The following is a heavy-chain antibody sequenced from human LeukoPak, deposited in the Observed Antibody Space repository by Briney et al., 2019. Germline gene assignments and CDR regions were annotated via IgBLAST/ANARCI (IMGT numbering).Heavy chain of an antibody. CDR3: ARGPVYSGYDWDY. CDR2: IYSGGST. CDR1: RFTLNTYA. D-gene: IGHD5-12*01. V-gene: IGHV3-66*01. Sequence: GGSLRLSCAASRFTLNTYAMSWVRQAPGKGLEWVSVIYSGGSTYYADSVKGRFTISRDNSKNTLYLQMNSLRAEDTAVYYCARGPVYSGYDWDYWGQGTLVTVSS. J-gene: IGHJ4*02.